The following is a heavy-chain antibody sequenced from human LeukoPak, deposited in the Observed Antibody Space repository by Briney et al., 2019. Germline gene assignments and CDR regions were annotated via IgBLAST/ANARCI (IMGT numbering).Heavy chain of an antibody. V-gene: IGHV4-4*02. D-gene: IGHD3-22*01. CDR2: IYHSGST. Sequence: PSETLSLTCAVSGGSISSSNWWSWIRQPPGKGLEWIGEIYHSGSTNYNPSLKSRVTISVDKSKTQFSLKLSSVTAADTAVYYCARVTGYIVEDYFDYWGQGTLVTVSS. CDR1: GGSISSSNW. J-gene: IGHJ4*02. CDR3: ARVTGYIVEDYFDY.